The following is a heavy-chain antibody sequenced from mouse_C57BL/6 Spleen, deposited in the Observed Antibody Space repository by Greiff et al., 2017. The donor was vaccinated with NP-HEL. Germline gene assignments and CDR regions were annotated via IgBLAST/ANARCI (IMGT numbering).Heavy chain of an antibody. V-gene: IGHV5-4*01. CDR2: ISDGGSYT. CDR1: GFTFSSYA. J-gene: IGHJ2*01. Sequence: VQLKESGGGLVKPGGSLKLSCAASGFTFSSYAMSWVRQTPEKRLEWVATISDGGSYTYYPDNVKGRFTISRDNAKNNLYLQMSHLKSEDTAMYYCARGGDSFFDYWGQGTTLTVSS. CDR3: ARGGDSFFDY.